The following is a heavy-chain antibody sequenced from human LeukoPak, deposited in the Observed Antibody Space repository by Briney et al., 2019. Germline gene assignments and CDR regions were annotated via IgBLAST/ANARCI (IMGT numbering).Heavy chain of an antibody. V-gene: IGHV4-59*01. Sequence: PSETLSLTCTVSGGSISSYYWSWIRQPPGKGLEWIGYIYYSGSTNYNPSLKSRVTISVDTSKNQFSLKLSSVTAADTAVYYCARERRITIFGVVLYYFDYWGQGTLVTVSS. D-gene: IGHD3-3*01. CDR2: IYYSGST. J-gene: IGHJ4*02. CDR1: GGSISSYY. CDR3: ARERRITIFGVVLYYFDY.